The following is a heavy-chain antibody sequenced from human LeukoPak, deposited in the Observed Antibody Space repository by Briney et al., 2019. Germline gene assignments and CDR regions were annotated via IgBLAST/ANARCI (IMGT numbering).Heavy chain of an antibody. CDR1: GFTFRTHG. J-gene: IGHJ5*02. D-gene: IGHD5/OR15-5a*01. Sequence: GGSLRLSCTASGFTFRTHGMHWVRQAPGKGLEWVAAIQYDGSSEYYLDSVKGRFTISRDNSKNTVYLQMNSLRAEDTAMYYCVKDTGVSSLPNWFDPWGQGTPLTVSS. CDR3: VKDTGVSSLPNWFDP. V-gene: IGHV3-30*02. CDR2: IQYDGSSE.